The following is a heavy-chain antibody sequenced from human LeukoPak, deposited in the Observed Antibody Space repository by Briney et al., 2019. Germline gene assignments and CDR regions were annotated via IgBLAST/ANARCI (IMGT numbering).Heavy chain of an antibody. Sequence: SETLSLTCTVSGGSISSSSYYWGWIRQPPGKGLEWIGSIYYSGSTYYNPSLKSRVTISVDTSKNQFSLKLSSVTAADTAVYYCARDSPYSGYDYPFDYWGQGTLVTVSS. CDR3: ARDSPYSGYDYPFDY. J-gene: IGHJ4*02. D-gene: IGHD5-12*01. CDR2: IYYSGST. V-gene: IGHV4-39*07. CDR1: GGSISSSSYY.